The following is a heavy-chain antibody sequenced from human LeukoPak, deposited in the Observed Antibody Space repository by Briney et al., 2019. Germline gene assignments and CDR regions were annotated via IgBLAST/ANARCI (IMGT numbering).Heavy chain of an antibody. V-gene: IGHV3-23*01. J-gene: IGHJ4*02. D-gene: IGHD1-7*01. Sequence: GGSLRLSCAASGFTFSSYAMSWVRQAPGKGLEWVSAISGSGGSTYYADSVKGQFTISRDNSKNTLYLQMNSLRAEDTAVYYCAKLPLELLFFDYWGQGTLATVSS. CDR1: GFTFSSYA. CDR3: AKLPLELLFFDY. CDR2: ISGSGGST.